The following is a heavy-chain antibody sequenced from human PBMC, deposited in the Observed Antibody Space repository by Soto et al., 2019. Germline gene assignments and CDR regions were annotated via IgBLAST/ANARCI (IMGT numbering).Heavy chain of an antibody. CDR1: GFTSSGFD. V-gene: IGHV3-13*01. Sequence: GVLRLSCAASGFTSSGFDMHWVRQPTGKGLEWVSSIGTAGDTYYAVSVKGRFTISRDNAKNSLSLQMNSLRAGDMAVYFCAKSQEIGTHFFDSWGQGTQVTVSS. CDR2: IGTAGDT. D-gene: IGHD6-13*01. CDR3: AKSQEIGTHFFDS. J-gene: IGHJ4*02.